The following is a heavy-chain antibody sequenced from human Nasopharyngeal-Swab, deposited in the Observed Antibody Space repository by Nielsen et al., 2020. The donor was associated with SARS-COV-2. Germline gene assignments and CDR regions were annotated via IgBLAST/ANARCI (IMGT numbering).Heavy chain of an antibody. Sequence: SDTLSLTCAVYGGSFSGYYWSWIRQPPGKGLEWIGEINHSGSTNYNPSLKSRVTISVDASKNQFSLKLSSVTAADTAVYYCAGPMTTVTTGLFDPWGQGTLVTVSS. CDR1: GGSFSGYY. CDR2: INHSGST. D-gene: IGHD4-17*01. CDR3: AGPMTTVTTGLFDP. J-gene: IGHJ5*02. V-gene: IGHV4-34*01.